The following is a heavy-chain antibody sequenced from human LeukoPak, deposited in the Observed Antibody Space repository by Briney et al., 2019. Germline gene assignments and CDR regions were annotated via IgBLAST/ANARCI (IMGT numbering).Heavy chain of an antibody. CDR2: ISGSGGST. V-gene: IGHV3-23*01. J-gene: IGHJ4*02. Sequence: GGSLRLSCAASGLTFSSYAMSWVRQAPGRGLEWVSAISGSGGSTYYADSVKGRFTISRDNSKNTLYLQMNSLRAEDTAVYYCAKDQLRYYYDSSGYFDYWGQGTLVTVSS. D-gene: IGHD3-22*01. CDR3: AKDQLRYYYDSSGYFDY. CDR1: GLTFSSYA.